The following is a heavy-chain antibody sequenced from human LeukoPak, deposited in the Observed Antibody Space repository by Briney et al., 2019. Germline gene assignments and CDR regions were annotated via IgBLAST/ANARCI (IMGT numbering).Heavy chain of an antibody. Sequence: SQTLSLTCTVSGGSISSGDYYWSWIRQPPGKGLEWIGYIYYSGNTYYNPSLKSRVTISVDTSKNQFSLKLSSVTAADTAVYYCARVLGRNLLYYFDYWGQGTLVTVSS. V-gene: IGHV4-30-4*01. CDR1: GGSISSGDYY. J-gene: IGHJ4*02. CDR2: IYYSGNT. CDR3: ARVLGRNLLYYFDY. D-gene: IGHD2/OR15-2a*01.